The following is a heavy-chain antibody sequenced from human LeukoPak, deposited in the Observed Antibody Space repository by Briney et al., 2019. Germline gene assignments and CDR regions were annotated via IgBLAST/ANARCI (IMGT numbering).Heavy chain of an antibody. CDR1: GGSISSGDYY. Sequence: PSQTLSLTCTISGGSISSGDYYWSWIRQPPGKGLEWIGYIFYNGRTYYNPSLKSRVTISADTSKNQFSLKLSSVTAADTAVYYCARDQTAAAGFLDYWGQGTLSPSPQ. J-gene: IGHJ4*02. V-gene: IGHV4-30-4*08. D-gene: IGHD6-13*01. CDR3: ARDQTAAAGFLDY. CDR2: IFYNGRT.